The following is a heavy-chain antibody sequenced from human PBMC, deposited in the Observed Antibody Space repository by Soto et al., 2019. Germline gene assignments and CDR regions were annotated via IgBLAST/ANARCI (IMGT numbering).Heavy chain of an antibody. J-gene: IGHJ6*02. D-gene: IGHD6-13*01. Sequence: ASETLSLTCTVSGGSISSSSYYWGWIRQPPGKGLEWIGSIYYSGSTYYNPSLKSRVTISVDTSKNQFSLKLSSVTAADTAVYYCARLENYSSSWYTRSYYYYYGMDVWGQGTTVTVSS. CDR3: ARLENYSSSWYTRSYYYYYGMDV. V-gene: IGHV4-39*01. CDR1: GGSISSSSYY. CDR2: IYYSGST.